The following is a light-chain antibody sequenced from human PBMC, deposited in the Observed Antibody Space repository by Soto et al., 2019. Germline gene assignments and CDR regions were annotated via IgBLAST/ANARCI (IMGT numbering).Light chain of an antibody. CDR3: QQYGRSPPFT. V-gene: IGKV3-20*01. CDR2: GAS. Sequence: IVLTQSPGTLSLSPGEIATLSCMASQTVSSRYLAWYQQKPGQAPRLLMYGASNRATGIPDRFSGSGSGTDFTLTISRLEPEDFAVYFCQQYGRSPPFTFGQGTKVDIK. J-gene: IGKJ2*01. CDR1: QTVSSRY.